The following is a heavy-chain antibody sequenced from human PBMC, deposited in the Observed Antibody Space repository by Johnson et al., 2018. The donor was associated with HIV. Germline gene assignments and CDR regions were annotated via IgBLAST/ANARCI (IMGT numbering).Heavy chain of an antibody. CDR2: IYSGGST. V-gene: IGHV3-53*01. CDR3: VRGGMYRRDDAFDI. J-gene: IGHJ3*02. Sequence: VQLVESGGGLIQPGGSLRLSCAASGFTVSSNYMSWVRQAPGKGLEWVSVIYSGGSTYYADSVKGRFTISRDNSKNSLYLHMNSLRADDTGLYYCVRGGMYRRDDAFDIWGQGTMVTVSS. D-gene: IGHD1-14*01. CDR1: GFTVSSNY.